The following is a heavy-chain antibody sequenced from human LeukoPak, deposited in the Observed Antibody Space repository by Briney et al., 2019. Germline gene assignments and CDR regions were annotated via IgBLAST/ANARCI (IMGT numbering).Heavy chain of an antibody. CDR3: ARDPPTADY. CDR1: GYSISSGYY. CDR2: IYHSGST. V-gene: IGHV4-38-2*02. J-gene: IGHJ4*02. Sequence: SETLSLTCTVSGYSISSGYYWGWIRQPPGKGLEWIGSIYHSGSTYYNPSLKSRVTISVDTSKNQFSLKLSSVTAADTAVYHCARDPPTADYWGQGTLVTVSS.